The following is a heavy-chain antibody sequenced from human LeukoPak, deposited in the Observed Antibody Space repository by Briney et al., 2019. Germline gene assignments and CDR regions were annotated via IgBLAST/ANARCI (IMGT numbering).Heavy chain of an antibody. D-gene: IGHD5-12*01. CDR1: GFTVSSNY. V-gene: IGHV3-53*01. CDR3: ARESGYFRVDP. J-gene: IGHJ5*02. Sequence: GGSLRLSCAASGFTVSSNYMSWVRQAPGKGLEWVSVIYSGGSTYYADSVKGRFTISRDNSKNTLYLQMNSLRAEDTDVYYCARESGYFRVDPWRQSPLDSVSS. CDR2: IYSGGST.